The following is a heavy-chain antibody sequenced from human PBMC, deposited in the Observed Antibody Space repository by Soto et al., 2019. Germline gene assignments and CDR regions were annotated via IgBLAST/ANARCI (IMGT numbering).Heavy chain of an antibody. CDR2: ITYNGRT. V-gene: IGHV4-31*03. J-gene: IGHJ5*02. Sequence: QVHLQESGPGLVKPSQTLSLTCSVNGDSISSDSVYWSWIRQSPGKGLEYIGYITYNGRTFYNPSLKSRVTMSVDTPKNQFSLEVRSVTAADTAVYYCARERQVGPSSGRFDPWGQGTLVTVST. CDR1: GDSISSDSVY. CDR3: ARERQVGPSSGRFDP.